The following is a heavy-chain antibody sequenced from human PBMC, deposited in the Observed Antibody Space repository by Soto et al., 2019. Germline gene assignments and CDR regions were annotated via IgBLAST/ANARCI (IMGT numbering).Heavy chain of an antibody. CDR1: GGTFSSYA. Sequence: QVQLVQSGAEVKKPGSSVKVSCKASGGTFSSYAISWVRQAPGQGLEWMGGIIPIFGTANYAQKFQGRVTIPADESTSKAYMELSSLRSEDTAVYYCARDQPHSSSAREGYYFDYWGQGTLVTVSS. CDR3: ARDQPHSSSAREGYYFDY. J-gene: IGHJ4*02. V-gene: IGHV1-69*01. D-gene: IGHD6-6*01. CDR2: IIPIFGTA.